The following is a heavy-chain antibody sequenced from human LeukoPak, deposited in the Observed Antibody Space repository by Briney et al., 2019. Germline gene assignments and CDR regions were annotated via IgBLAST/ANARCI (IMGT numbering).Heavy chain of an antibody. CDR1: GGSLSSGSYY. CDR2: IYTSGST. D-gene: IGHD1-26*01. V-gene: IGHV4-61*02. CDR3: AKGLVGARRDAFDI. Sequence: SETLSLTCTVSGGSLSSGSYYWSWIRQPAGKGLEWIGRIYTSGSTNYNPSLKSRVTISVDTSKNQFSLKLSSVTAADTAVYYCAKGLVGARRDAFDIWGQGTMVTVSS. J-gene: IGHJ3*02.